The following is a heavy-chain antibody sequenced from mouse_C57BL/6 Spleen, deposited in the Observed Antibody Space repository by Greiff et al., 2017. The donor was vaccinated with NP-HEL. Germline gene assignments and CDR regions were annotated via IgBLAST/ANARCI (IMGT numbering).Heavy chain of an antibody. V-gene: IGHV5-4*01. CDR3: ARDTGTAGYFDY. CDR2: ISDGGSYT. CDR1: GFTFSSYA. Sequence: EVKVVESGGGLVKPGGSLKLSCAASGFTFSSYAMSWVRQTPEKRLEWVATISDGGSYTYYPDNVKGRFTISRDNAKNNLYLQMSHLKSEDTAMYYCARDTGTAGYFDYWGQGTTLTVSS. D-gene: IGHD1-1*01. J-gene: IGHJ2*01.